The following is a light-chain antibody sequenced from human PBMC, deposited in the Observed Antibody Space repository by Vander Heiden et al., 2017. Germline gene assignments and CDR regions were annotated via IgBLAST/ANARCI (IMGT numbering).Light chain of an antibody. CDR1: SSNIGNNY. V-gene: IGLV1-47*02. J-gene: IGLJ3*02. CDR3: AAWDDSLSGLWV. Sequence: QSVLTQSPSASRTPGQRFTISCSGASSNIGNNYVYCYQHLPGTAPKLLIYSDNQRPSGVPGRFSGSKSGTSASLAISGLRSEDEADYYCAAWDDSLSGLWVFGGGTKLTVL. CDR2: SDN.